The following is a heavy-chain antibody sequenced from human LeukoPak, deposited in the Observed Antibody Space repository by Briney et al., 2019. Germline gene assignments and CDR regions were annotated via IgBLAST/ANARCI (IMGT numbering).Heavy chain of an antibody. J-gene: IGHJ4*02. Sequence: ASVKVSCKASGYTFTSYYMNWVRQAPGQGLEGMGVINPTGGSTSYAQKFQGRVTMTRDTSTSTVYMELSSLRSEDTAVYYCARGLEYYDSSGSHFDYWGQGTLVTVSS. CDR2: INPTGGST. V-gene: IGHV1-46*01. CDR1: GYTFTSYY. D-gene: IGHD3-22*01. CDR3: ARGLEYYDSSGSHFDY.